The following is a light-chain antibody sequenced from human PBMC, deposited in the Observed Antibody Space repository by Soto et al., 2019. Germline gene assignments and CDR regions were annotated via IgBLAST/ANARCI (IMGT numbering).Light chain of an antibody. CDR2: DAS. CDR3: QQYDNLPPLT. V-gene: IGKV1-33*01. J-gene: IGKJ4*01. CDR1: QDISNY. Sequence: DIQMTQSPSSLSASVGDRVTITCQSSQDISNYLYWYQQKPGKAPKLLIYDASNVETVVPARFSGSGSGTDFTFTISSLQAEDIATYHCQQYDNLPPLTFGGGTKVEIK.